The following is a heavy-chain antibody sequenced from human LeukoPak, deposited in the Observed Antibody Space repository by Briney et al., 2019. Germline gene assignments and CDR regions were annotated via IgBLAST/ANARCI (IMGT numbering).Heavy chain of an antibody. CDR2: IYYSGST. V-gene: IGHV4-59*08. Sequence: SETLSLTCTVSGGSISSYYWSWIRQPPGQGLEWIGYIYYSGSTNYNPSLNSPVTISVDTSKNQFSLKLSSVTAADTAVYYCARQAFDTSFDPWGQVTLVTVSS. CDR1: GGSISSYY. CDR3: ARQAFDTSFDP. J-gene: IGHJ5*02. D-gene: IGHD2/OR15-2a*01.